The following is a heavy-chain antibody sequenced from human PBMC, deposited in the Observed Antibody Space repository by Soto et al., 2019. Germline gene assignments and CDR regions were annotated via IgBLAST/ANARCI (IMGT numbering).Heavy chain of an antibody. CDR1: GGSFSSGGYY. Sequence: QVQLQESGPGLVKPSQTLSLTCTVSGGSFSSGGYYWSWIRQHPGKGLEWIGSIYYSGSTYYNSSLKSRLTMSVDTSKNQFSLKLSSVTAADTAVYYCARGPRQEYGGKFFDYWGQGTLVTVSS. D-gene: IGHD4-17*01. J-gene: IGHJ4*02. CDR2: IYYSGST. V-gene: IGHV4-31*03. CDR3: ARGPRQEYGGKFFDY.